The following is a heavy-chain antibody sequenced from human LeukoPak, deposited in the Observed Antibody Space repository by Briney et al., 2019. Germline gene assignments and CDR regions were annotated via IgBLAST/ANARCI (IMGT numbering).Heavy chain of an antibody. D-gene: IGHD3-22*01. V-gene: IGHV4-59*10. J-gene: IGHJ3*02. CDR1: GGSFSGYY. CDR2: IYTSGST. Sequence: SETLSLTCAVYGGSFSGYYWSWIRQPPGKGLEWIGRIYTSGSTNYNPSLKSRVTISVDTSKNQFSLKLSPVTAADTAVYYCARDYYDSSGYYYRYNAFDIWGQGTMVTVSS. CDR3: ARDYYDSSGYYYRYNAFDI.